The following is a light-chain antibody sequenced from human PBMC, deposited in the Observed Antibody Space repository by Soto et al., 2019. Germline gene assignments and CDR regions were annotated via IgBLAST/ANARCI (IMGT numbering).Light chain of an antibody. J-gene: IGKJ2*01. Sequence: DIHMTQSPSSVSASVGDRVTITCRASQGISSWLARYQQKPGKAPKLLIYAASSLQSWVPSRFSGSGSGTDFTLTISSLQPEDFATYYCQQGNSFPDTFGQGTKLEIK. CDR3: QQGNSFPDT. V-gene: IGKV1D-12*01. CDR1: QGISSW. CDR2: AAS.